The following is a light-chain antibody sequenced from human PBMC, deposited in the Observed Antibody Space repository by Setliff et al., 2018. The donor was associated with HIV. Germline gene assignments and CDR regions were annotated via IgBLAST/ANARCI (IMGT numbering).Light chain of an antibody. CDR2: YDS. V-gene: IGLV3-21*04. J-gene: IGLJ3*02. CDR1: NIGSKS. CDR3: RVWDSGNDHVV. Sequence: SYELTQPPSVSVAPGNTARITCGANNIGSKSVHWYQQKPGQAPVLVIYYDSDRPSGIPERFSGSNSENTATLTITRVEAGDEGDYYCRVWDSGNDHVVFGGGTKVTVL.